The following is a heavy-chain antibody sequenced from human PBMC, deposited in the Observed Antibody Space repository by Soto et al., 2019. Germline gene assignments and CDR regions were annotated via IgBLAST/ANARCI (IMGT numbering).Heavy chain of an antibody. CDR1: GLTFSSYW. J-gene: IGHJ5*02. V-gene: IGHV3-7*03. Sequence: EGQLVESGGGLVQRGGSLRLSCEASGLTFSSYWRTWVRQAPGKGLEWVADIKPDGSEKYYVDSVEGRFTISRDNAKNSIYLEMNSLRVEDTAVYYCARSITTLGVVTISDDNWFDPWGQGTPVTVSS. D-gene: IGHD3-3*01. CDR3: ARSITTLGVVTISDDNWFDP. CDR2: IKPDGSEK.